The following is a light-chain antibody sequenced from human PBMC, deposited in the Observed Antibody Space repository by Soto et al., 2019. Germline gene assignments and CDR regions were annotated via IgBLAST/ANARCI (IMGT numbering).Light chain of an antibody. CDR1: QSVSNN. V-gene: IGKV3-15*01. Sequence: IGKRQFPASLVVSPGEEATLSCRASQSVSNNLAWYQQKPGQAPRLLIYGASTRATGIPARFSGSGSGTDFTLTISSLQSEDFAVYYCQQYNNWPRGTLGQGTKVDIK. CDR2: GAS. CDR3: QQYNNWPRGT. J-gene: IGKJ1*01.